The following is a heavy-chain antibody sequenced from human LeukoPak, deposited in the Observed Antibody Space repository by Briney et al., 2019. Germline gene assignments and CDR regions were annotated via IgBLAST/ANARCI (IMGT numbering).Heavy chain of an antibody. CDR2: IYYSGST. V-gene: IGHV4-61*10. J-gene: IGHJ6*03. D-gene: IGHD7-27*01. Sequence: PSQTLSLTCTVSGGSISSGSYYWSWIRQPAGKGLEWIGYIYYSGSTNYNPSLKSRVTISVDTSKNQFSLKLSSVTAADTAVYYCARDQAGDPYYYMDVWGKGTTVTVSS. CDR3: ARDQAGDPYYYMDV. CDR1: GGSISSGSYY.